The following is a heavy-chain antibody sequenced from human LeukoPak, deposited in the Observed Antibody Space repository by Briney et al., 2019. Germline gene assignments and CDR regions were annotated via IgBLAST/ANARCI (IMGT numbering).Heavy chain of an antibody. V-gene: IGHV3-74*01. Sequence: GGSLRLSCAASGFTFSRFWMHWVRQAPGKGLVCVSRINSDGSSTSYADSVKGRFTISRDNAKNTLYLQMNSLRAEDTAVYYCVRRSSGWLFDYWGQGTLVTVSS. J-gene: IGHJ4*02. CDR2: INSDGSST. D-gene: IGHD6-19*01. CDR3: VRRSSGWLFDY. CDR1: GFTFSRFW.